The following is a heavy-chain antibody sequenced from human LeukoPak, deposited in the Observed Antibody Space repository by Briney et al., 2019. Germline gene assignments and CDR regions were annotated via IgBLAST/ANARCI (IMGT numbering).Heavy chain of an antibody. J-gene: IGHJ4*02. D-gene: IGHD2/OR15-2a*01. V-gene: IGHV4-39*07. CDR1: GGSISSSSYY. CDR3: VRNSGGYFPFDY. CDR2: IYYSEST. Sequence: SETLSLTCNVSGGSISSSSYYWGWIRQPPGKRLEWIGNIYYSESTYYSPSLKSRVTISVDTTKNQFSLKLSSVTAADTAVYYCVRNSGGYFPFDYWGQGTLVTVSS.